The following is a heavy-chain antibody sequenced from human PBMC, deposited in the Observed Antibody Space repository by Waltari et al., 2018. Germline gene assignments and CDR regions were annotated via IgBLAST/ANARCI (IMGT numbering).Heavy chain of an antibody. D-gene: IGHD5-12*01. CDR1: GFTFSSYS. CDR3: ARSYSGYDFDY. J-gene: IGHJ4*02. V-gene: IGHV3-48*01. CDR2: ISSSSNTI. Sequence: EVQLVESGGGLVQPGGSLRLSCAASGFTFSSYSMTWVRQAPGKGLGWVSCISSSSNTIYYADSVKGRFTISRDNAKNSLYLQMNSLRAEDTAVYYCARSYSGYDFDYWGQGTLVTVSS.